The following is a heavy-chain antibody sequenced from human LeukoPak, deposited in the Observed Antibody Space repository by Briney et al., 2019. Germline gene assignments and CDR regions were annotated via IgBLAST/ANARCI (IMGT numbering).Heavy chain of an antibody. Sequence: SSETLSLTCTVSGGSISSYYWSWIRQPAGKGLEWLGRIYTSGSTNYNPSLKSRVTMSVDTSKNQFSLKLSSVTAADTAVYYCARDQITMVRGVIMTEAFDIWGQGTMVTVSS. CDR1: GGSISSYY. D-gene: IGHD3-10*01. V-gene: IGHV4-4*07. CDR3: ARDQITMVRGVIMTEAFDI. CDR2: IYTSGST. J-gene: IGHJ3*02.